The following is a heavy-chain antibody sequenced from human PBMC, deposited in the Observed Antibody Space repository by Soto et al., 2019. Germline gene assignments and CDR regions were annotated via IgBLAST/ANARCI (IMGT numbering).Heavy chain of an antibody. V-gene: IGHV3-11*06. J-gene: IGHJ4*02. CDR2: ISSSSSYT. CDR1: GFTFSDYY. CDR3: ARVLVDRTGGGYYFDY. D-gene: IGHD2-15*01. Sequence: GGSLRLSCAASGFTFSDYYMSWIRQAPGKGLEWVSYISSSSSYTNYADSVKGRFTISRDNAKNSLYLQMNSLRAEDTAVYYCARVLVDRTGGGYYFDYWGQGTLVTVSS.